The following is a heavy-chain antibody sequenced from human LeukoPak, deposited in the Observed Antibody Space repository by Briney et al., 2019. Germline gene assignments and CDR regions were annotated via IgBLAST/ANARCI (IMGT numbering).Heavy chain of an antibody. J-gene: IGHJ4*02. Sequence: EASVKVSCKASGYTFTSYDINWVRQATGQGLEWMGWMNPNSGNTGYAQKFQGRVTITRNTSISTAYMELSSLRSEDTAVYYCARVGYYDFWSGQYYFDYWGQGTLVTVSS. D-gene: IGHD3-3*01. CDR2: MNPNSGNT. CDR1: GYTFTSYD. CDR3: ARVGYYDFWSGQYYFDY. V-gene: IGHV1-8*03.